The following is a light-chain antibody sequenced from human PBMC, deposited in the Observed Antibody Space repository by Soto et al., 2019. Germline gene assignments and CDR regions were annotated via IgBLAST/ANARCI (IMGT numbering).Light chain of an antibody. CDR2: DAS. CDR1: QDITNH. V-gene: IGKV1-33*01. CDR3: QQFDNLPLT. J-gene: IGKJ4*01. Sequence: DIQMTQSPSSLSASVGDRVTITCQASQDITNHLNWYQQKRGKAPELLIYDASILESGVPSRFSGSGSGPHFTVTITSLQPEDIATYFCQQFDNLPLTFGGGTRVDFK.